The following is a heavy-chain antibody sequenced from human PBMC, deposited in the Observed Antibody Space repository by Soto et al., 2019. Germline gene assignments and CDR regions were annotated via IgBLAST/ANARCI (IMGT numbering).Heavy chain of an antibody. Sequence: PGGSLRLSCAASGFTFSSYGMHWVRQAPGKGLEWVAVISYDGSNKYYADSVKGRFTISRDNSKSTLYLQMNSLRAEDTAVYYCAKDRRLYGDYARRDYYYYGMDVWGQGTTVTVSS. CDR1: GFTFSSYG. V-gene: IGHV3-30*18. J-gene: IGHJ6*02. CDR2: ISYDGSNK. D-gene: IGHD4-17*01. CDR3: AKDRRLYGDYARRDYYYYGMDV.